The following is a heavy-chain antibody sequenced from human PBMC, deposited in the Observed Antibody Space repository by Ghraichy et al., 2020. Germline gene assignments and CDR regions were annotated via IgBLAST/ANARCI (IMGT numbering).Heavy chain of an antibody. CDR3: ARSVYDILTGYFTDYYYYGMDV. D-gene: IGHD3-9*01. J-gene: IGHJ6*02. CDR2: INPNSGGT. CDR1: GYTFTAYY. V-gene: IGHV1-2*02. Sequence: ASVKVSCKACGYTFTAYYMHWVRQAPGQGLERMGWINPNSGGTNYAQKFQGRVTMTRDTSISTAYMELSRLRSDDTAVYYCARSVYDILTGYFTDYYYYGMDVWGQWTTVTVSS.